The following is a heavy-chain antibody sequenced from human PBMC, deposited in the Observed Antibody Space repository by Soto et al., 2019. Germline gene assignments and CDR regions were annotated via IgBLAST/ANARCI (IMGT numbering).Heavy chain of an antibody. V-gene: IGHV3-33*01. J-gene: IGHJ4*02. CDR1: GFTFSSYG. Sequence: QVQLVESGGGVVQPGRSLRLSCAASGFTFSSYGMHWVRQAPGKGLEWVAVIWYDGSNKYYADSVKGRFTISRDNSKSTLYLQMNSLRAEDTAVYYCARDYYARAYFDYWGQGTLVTVSS. CDR3: ARDYYARAYFDY. CDR2: IWYDGSNK. D-gene: IGHD2-2*01.